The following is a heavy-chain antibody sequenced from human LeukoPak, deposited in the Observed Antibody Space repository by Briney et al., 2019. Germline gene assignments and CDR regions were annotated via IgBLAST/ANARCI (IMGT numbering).Heavy chain of an antibody. J-gene: IGHJ4*02. CDR2: IKEDGSEK. Sequence: GGSLRLSCAASGFTFSSYWMSWVRQAPGKGLEWVANIKEDGSEKNYVDSVKGRFSISRDNAKKSLYLQMNSLRAEDTAVYYCASHANSGRHVDYWGQGTLVAVSS. V-gene: IGHV3-7*05. D-gene: IGHD3-10*01. CDR3: ASHANSGRHVDY. CDR1: GFTFSSYW.